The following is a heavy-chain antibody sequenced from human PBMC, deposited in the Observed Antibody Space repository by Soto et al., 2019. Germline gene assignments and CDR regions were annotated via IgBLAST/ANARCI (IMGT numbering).Heavy chain of an antibody. Sequence: QVQLVQSGAEVKKPGSSVKVSCTASGGTFSSYAISWVRQAPGQGLEWMGGIIPIFGTANYAQKFQGRVTITADESTSTAYMELSSLRSEDTAVYYCARGDILTGYGEYYFDYWGQGTLVTVSS. D-gene: IGHD3-9*01. CDR2: IIPIFGTA. J-gene: IGHJ4*02. CDR3: ARGDILTGYGEYYFDY. CDR1: GGTFSSYA. V-gene: IGHV1-69*01.